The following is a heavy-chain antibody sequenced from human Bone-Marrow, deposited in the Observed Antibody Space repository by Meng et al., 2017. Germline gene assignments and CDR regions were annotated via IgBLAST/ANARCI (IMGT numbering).Heavy chain of an antibody. CDR1: GFTFSSYA. J-gene: IGHJ6*02. D-gene: IGHD6-13*01. CDR2: ISYDGSNK. V-gene: IGHV3-30*04. Sequence: GSRKISGAASGFTFSSYAMHWVRQAPGKGLEWVAVISYDGSNKYYADSVKGRFTISRDNSKNTLYLQMNSLRAEDTAVYYCARDRPGIAAGATMDVWGQGTTVTVSS. CDR3: ARDRPGIAAGATMDV.